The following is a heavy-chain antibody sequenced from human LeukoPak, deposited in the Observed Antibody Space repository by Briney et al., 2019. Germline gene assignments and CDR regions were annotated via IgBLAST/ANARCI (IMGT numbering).Heavy chain of an antibody. CDR1: GYTFTDYA. CDR2: INAGNGKT. Sequence: GASVKVSCKTSGYTFTDYAMHWLRQAPGQRLEWMGWINAGNGKTEYSQKFQGRVTITRDTSASTAYMELSSLRSEDTAIYYCAREAVVVAATPRNWFDPWGQGTLVTVSS. V-gene: IGHV1-3*01. D-gene: IGHD2-15*01. CDR3: AREAVVVAATPRNWFDP. J-gene: IGHJ5*02.